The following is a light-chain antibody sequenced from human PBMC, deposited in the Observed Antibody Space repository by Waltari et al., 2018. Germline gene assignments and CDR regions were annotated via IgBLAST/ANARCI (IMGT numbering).Light chain of an antibody. CDR3: QQHSNWPPLT. Sequence: EIVLTQSPATLSLSPGERATLSCRASQSVSSYLASYQQKPGQAPRLLIYDASNRATGIPARFSGSGSGTDFTLTISSLEPEDFAVYYCQQHSNWPPLTFGGGTKVEIK. V-gene: IGKV3-11*01. CDR2: DAS. J-gene: IGKJ4*01. CDR1: QSVSSY.